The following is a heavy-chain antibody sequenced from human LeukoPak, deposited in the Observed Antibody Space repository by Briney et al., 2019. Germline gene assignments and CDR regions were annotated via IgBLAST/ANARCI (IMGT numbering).Heavy chain of an antibody. J-gene: IGHJ4*02. D-gene: IGHD3-22*01. CDR3: AREVYYYDSSGPVSPFDY. V-gene: IGHV1-69*13. CDR2: IIPIFGTA. Sequence: SVKASCKASGGTFSSYAISWVRQAPGQGLEWMGGIIPIFGTANYAQKFQGRVTITADESTSTAYMELSSLRSEDTAVYYCAREVYYYDSSGPVSPFDYWGQGTLVTVSS. CDR1: GGTFSSYA.